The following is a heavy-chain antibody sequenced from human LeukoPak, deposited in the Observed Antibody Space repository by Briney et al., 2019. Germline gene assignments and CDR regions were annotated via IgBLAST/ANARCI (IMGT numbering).Heavy chain of an antibody. CDR3: ARTPVGFNTVTPTDVRY. CDR1: GYTFTSYY. V-gene: IGHV1-46*01. D-gene: IGHD4-17*01. CDR2: INPSGGST. J-gene: IGHJ4*02. Sequence: ASVKVSCKASGYTFTSYYMHWVRQAPGQGLEWMGIINPSGGSTSYAQKFQGRVTMTRDTSTSTVYMELRSLRSDDTAVYYCARTPVGFNTVTPTDVRYWGQGTLVTVSS.